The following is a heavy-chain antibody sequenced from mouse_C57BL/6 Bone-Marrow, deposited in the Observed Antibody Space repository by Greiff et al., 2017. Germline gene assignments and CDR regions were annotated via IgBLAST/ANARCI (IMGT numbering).Heavy chain of an antibody. D-gene: IGHD4-1*01. Sequence: QVQLQQSGAELVRPGTSVKMSCKASGYTFTNYWKGWAKQRPGHGLEWIGDIYPGGGYTNYNEKFKGKATLTADKSSSTAYMQFSSLTSEDSAIYYCARGTGNAMDYWGQGTSVTVSS. J-gene: IGHJ4*01. V-gene: IGHV1-63*01. CDR2: IYPGGGYT. CDR1: GYTFTNYW. CDR3: ARGTGNAMDY.